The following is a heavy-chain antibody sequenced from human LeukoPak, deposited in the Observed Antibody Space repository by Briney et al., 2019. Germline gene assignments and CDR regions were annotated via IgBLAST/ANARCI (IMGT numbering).Heavy chain of an antibody. J-gene: IGHJ5*02. CDR1: GGSISSSSYY. Sequence: SETLSLTCTVSGGSISSSSYYWGWIRQPPGKGLEWIGSIYHSGSTYYNPSLKSRVTISVDTSKNQFSLKLSSVTAADTAVYYCARDFFPIAAAAHNWFDPWGQGTLVTVSS. V-gene: IGHV4-39*07. D-gene: IGHD6-13*01. CDR3: ARDFFPIAAAAHNWFDP. CDR2: IYHSGST.